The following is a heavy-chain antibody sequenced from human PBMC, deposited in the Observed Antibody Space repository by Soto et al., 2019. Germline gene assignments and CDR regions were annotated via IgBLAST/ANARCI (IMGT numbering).Heavy chain of an antibody. CDR2: INTGNGNT. Sequence: ASVKVSCKASGYTFTSYGISWVRQAPGQGLEWMGWINTGNGNTRYSQRFQGRVTLTTDTSARTAYMDLSSLTSEDTAVYYCARAISGYVTWGQGTLVTVSS. CDR3: ARAISGYVT. V-gene: IGHV1-18*01. D-gene: IGHD5-12*01. CDR1: GYTFTSYG. J-gene: IGHJ5*02.